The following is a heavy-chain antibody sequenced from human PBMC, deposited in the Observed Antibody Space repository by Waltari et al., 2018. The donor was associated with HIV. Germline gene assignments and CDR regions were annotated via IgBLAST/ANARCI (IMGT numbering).Heavy chain of an antibody. CDR3: AKDSGIAVAGTLY. V-gene: IGHV3-23*01. Sequence: EVQLLESGGGLVQPGGSLRLSCAASGFTFSSYAMSWVRQAPGKGLGWVSAIRGSGGSTYYADSVKGRFTISRDNSKNTLYLQMNSLRAEDTAVYYCAKDSGIAVAGTLYWGQGTLVTVSS. D-gene: IGHD6-19*01. CDR1: GFTFSSYA. J-gene: IGHJ4*02. CDR2: IRGSGGST.